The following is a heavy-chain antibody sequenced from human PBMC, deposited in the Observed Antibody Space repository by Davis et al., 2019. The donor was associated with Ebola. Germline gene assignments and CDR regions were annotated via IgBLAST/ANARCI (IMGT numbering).Heavy chain of an antibody. D-gene: IGHD3-22*01. CDR3: ARLVALYDNSGYAYFDY. CDR2: IYYSGST. J-gene: IGHJ4*02. Sequence: MPSETLSLTCTVSGGSISSYYWSWIRQPPGKGLEWIGYIYYSGSTNYNPSLKSRVTISVDTSKNQFSLRLTSVTAADTAVYYCARLVALYDNSGYAYFDYWGQGNLVTVSA. V-gene: IGHV4-59*01. CDR1: GGSISSYY.